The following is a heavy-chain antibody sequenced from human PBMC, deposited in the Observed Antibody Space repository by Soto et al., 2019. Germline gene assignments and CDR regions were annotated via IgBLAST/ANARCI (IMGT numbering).Heavy chain of an antibody. J-gene: IGHJ4*02. V-gene: IGHV1-69*08. Sequence: QVQLVQSGAEVKKPGSSVKVSCKASGGTFSSYTISWVRQAPGQGLEWMGRIIPILGIANYAQKFQGRVTITADKSTGTAYMELSSLRSEDTAVYYCARDSGGGLAVAGFWGQGTLVTVSS. CDR2: IIPILGIA. CDR3: ARDSGGGLAVAGF. CDR1: GGTFSSYT. D-gene: IGHD6-19*01.